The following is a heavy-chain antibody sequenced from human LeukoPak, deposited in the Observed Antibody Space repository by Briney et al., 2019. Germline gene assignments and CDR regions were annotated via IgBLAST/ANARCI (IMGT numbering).Heavy chain of an antibody. CDR3: ARGTPYYYGSGRASWFDP. D-gene: IGHD3-10*01. Sequence: SETVSLTCTVSGDSISSSSYYWGWIRQPPGKGLEWIGNIYYGGSTHNNPSLKSRVTLSVDTSKNQFSLKLSSVTAADTAVYYCARGTPYYYGSGRASWFDPWGQGTLVTVSS. CDR2: IYYGGST. V-gene: IGHV4-39*07. J-gene: IGHJ5*02. CDR1: GDSISSSSYY.